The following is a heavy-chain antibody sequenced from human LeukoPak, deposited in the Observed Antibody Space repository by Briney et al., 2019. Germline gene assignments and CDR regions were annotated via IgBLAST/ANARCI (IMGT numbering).Heavy chain of an antibody. Sequence: ASVKVSCKASGYTFSGYYMHWVRQAPGQGLESMGWINSNSGARNYAPKFQGRVTFSRDNSISTAYMELSSLRSDDTAIYYCARGRGGATTWFDHWGQGTPVTVS. CDR2: INSNSGAR. D-gene: IGHD1-26*01. CDR1: GYTFSGYY. V-gene: IGHV1-2*02. J-gene: IGHJ5*02. CDR3: ARGRGGATTWFDH.